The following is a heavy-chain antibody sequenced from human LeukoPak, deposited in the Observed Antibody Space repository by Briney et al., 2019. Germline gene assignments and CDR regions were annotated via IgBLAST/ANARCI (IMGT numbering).Heavy chain of an antibody. J-gene: IGHJ4*02. CDR2: INHSGST. CDR3: ARGGLRYFDWFDY. D-gene: IGHD3-9*01. Sequence: PSETLSLTCAVYGGSFSGYYWSWIRQPPGKGLEWIGVINHSGSTNYNPSLKSRVTISVDTSKNQFSLKLSSVTAADTAVYYCARGGLRYFDWFDYWGQGTLVTVSS. CDR1: GGSFSGYY. V-gene: IGHV4-34*01.